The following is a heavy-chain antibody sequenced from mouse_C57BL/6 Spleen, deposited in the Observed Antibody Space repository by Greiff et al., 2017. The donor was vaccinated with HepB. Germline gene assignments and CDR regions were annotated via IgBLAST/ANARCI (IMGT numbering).Heavy chain of an antibody. J-gene: IGHJ4*01. CDR2: IDPSDSYT. CDR3: ARASLRYAMDY. D-gene: IGHD3-2*02. CDR1: GYTFTSYW. V-gene: IGHV1-69*01. Sequence: QVQLQQPGAELVMPGASVKLSCKASGYTFTSYWMHWVKQRPGQGLEWIGEIDPSDSYTNYNQKFKGKSTLTVDTSSSTAYMQLSSLTSEDSAVYYCARASLRYAMDYWGQGTTVTVSS.